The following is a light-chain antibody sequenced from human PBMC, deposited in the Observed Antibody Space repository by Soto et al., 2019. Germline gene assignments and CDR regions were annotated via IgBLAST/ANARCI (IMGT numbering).Light chain of an antibody. CDR3: SSYTSSSTYV. Sequence: QSALTQPASVSGSPGQSITISCTGTSSDVGGYNYVSWYQQYPGKAPKIMIYEVSNRPSGVSHRFSGSKSGNTASLTISGLQAEDEADYYCSSYTSSSTYVFGTGTKVTVL. V-gene: IGLV2-14*01. CDR2: EVS. CDR1: SSDVGGYNY. J-gene: IGLJ1*01.